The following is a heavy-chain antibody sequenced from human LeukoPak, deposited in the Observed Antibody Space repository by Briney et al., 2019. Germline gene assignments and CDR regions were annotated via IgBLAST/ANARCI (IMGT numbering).Heavy chain of an antibody. CDR1: GGSFSGYY. Sequence: PSETLSLTCAVYGGSFSGYYWSWIRQPPGKGLEWIGEINHSGSTNYNPSLKSRVTISKNQFSLKLSSVTAADTAVYYCARRNYGDYVGWFDPWGQGTLAAVSS. CDR3: ARRNYGDYVGWFDP. D-gene: IGHD4-17*01. CDR2: INHSGST. J-gene: IGHJ5*02. V-gene: IGHV4-34*01.